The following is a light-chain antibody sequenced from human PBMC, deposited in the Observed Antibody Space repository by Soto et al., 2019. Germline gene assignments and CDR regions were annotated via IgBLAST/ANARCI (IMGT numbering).Light chain of an antibody. J-gene: IGKJ1*01. CDR3: QKYNSAPHP. CDR2: AAS. CDR1: QGISTY. V-gene: IGKV1-27*01. Sequence: DIPMTQSPSSLSASVGDRVTITCRASQGISTYLAWYQQKPGTVPKLLIYAASALQSGVPSRFSGSGSGTDFTLTISSLQPEDVATYYCQKYNSAPHPFGEGTKVEIK.